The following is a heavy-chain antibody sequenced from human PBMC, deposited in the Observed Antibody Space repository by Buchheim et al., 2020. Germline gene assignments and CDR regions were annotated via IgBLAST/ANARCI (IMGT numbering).Heavy chain of an antibody. J-gene: IGHJ4*02. V-gene: IGHV3-33*01. CDR2: IWYDGSNK. D-gene: IGHD6-19*01. Sequence: QVQLVESGGGVVQPGRSLRLSCAASGFTFSSYGMHWVRQAPGKGLEWVAVIWYDGSNKYYADSVKGRFTISRDNSKNTLYLQMNSLRAEDTAVYYCARENSSGWYGGDYFDYWGQGTL. CDR3: ARENSSGWYGGDYFDY. CDR1: GFTFSSYG.